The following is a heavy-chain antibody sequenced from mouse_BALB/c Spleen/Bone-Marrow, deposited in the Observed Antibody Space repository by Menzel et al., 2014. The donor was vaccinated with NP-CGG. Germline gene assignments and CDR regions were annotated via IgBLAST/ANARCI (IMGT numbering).Heavy chain of an antibody. CDR1: GLTFIAYT. D-gene: IGHD2-14*01. V-gene: IGHV5-12-2*01. Sequence: EVHLVESGGGLVEPGGSLKLSCAASGLTFIAYTMSWVRPTPEKRLEWVAYINNGGGSTYYPDTVKGRFTISRDNAKNTLYLQMSSLKSEDTAMYYCARHGEERPVLAMDYWGQGTSVAVSS. J-gene: IGHJ4*01. CDR2: INNGGGST. CDR3: ARHGEERPVLAMDY.